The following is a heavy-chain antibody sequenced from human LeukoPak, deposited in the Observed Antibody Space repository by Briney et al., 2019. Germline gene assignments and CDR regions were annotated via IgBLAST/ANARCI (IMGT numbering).Heavy chain of an antibody. D-gene: IGHD2-15*01. CDR2: INHSGST. CDR3: AKESIAAGHFDY. V-gene: IGHV4-34*01. CDR1: GGSFSGYY. Sequence: PSETLSLTCAVYGGSFSGYYWSWIRQPPGKGLEWIGEINHSGSTNYNPSLKSRVTISVDTSKNQFSLKLSSVTAADTAVYYCAKESIAAGHFDYWGQGTLVTVSS. J-gene: IGHJ4*02.